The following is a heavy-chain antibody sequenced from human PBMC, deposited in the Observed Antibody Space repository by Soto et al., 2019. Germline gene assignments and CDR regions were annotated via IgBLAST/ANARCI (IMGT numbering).Heavy chain of an antibody. CDR1: GGSISSGDYY. CDR2: FYNSGST. V-gene: IGHV4-39*07. Sequence: SETLSLTCTVSGGSISSGDYYWGWLRQPPGKGLEWIGNFYNSGSTDYNPSLKSRVTISVDKSKNQFSLKLSSVTAADTAVYYCARDRYGDYVFDYWGQGTLVTVSS. CDR3: ARDRYGDYVFDY. D-gene: IGHD4-17*01. J-gene: IGHJ4*02.